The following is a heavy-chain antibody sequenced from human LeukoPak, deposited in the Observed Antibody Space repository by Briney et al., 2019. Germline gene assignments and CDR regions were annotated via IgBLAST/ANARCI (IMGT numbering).Heavy chain of an antibody. CDR2: ISSSSSTI. CDR1: GFTFSHYY. CDR3: ARTEYQLLFDWFDP. Sequence: KAGGSLRLSCAASGFTFSHYYMSWIRQAPGKGLEWVSYISSSSSTIYYADSVKGRFTISRDNAKNSLYLQMSSLRAEDTAVYYCARTEYQLLFDWFDPWGQGTLVTVS. V-gene: IGHV3-11*04. D-gene: IGHD2-2*01. J-gene: IGHJ5*02.